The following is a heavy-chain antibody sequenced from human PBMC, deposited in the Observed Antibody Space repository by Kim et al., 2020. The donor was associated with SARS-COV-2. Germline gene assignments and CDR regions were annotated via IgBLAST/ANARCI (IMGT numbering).Heavy chain of an antibody. Sequence: SETLSLTCTVSGGSISSYYWSWIRQPPGKGLEWIGYIYYSGSTNYNPSLKSRVTISVDTSKNQFSLKLSSATAADTAVYYCARGGSGSYGFDYWGQGTLVTVSS. J-gene: IGHJ4*02. CDR1: GGSISSYY. CDR2: IYYSGST. V-gene: IGHV4-59*13. D-gene: IGHD1-26*01. CDR3: ARGGSGSYGFDY.